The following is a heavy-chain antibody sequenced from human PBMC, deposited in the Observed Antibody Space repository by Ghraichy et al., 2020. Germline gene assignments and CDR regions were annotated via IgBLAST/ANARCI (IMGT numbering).Heavy chain of an antibody. J-gene: IGHJ3*01. CDR1: GFTFSKYW. CDR2: INKNGGDK. CDR3: ARDFSPSYYFDSSSYYVDAFDL. V-gene: IGHV3-7*01. Sequence: GSLRLSCAASGFTFSKYWMTWVRQAPGKGLEWVANINKNGGDKSYVDSVKGRFTISRDNAKNSLLLQMNSLRAEDTAVYYCARDFSPSYYFDSSSYYVDAFDLWGQGTVVTGSS. D-gene: IGHD3-22*01.